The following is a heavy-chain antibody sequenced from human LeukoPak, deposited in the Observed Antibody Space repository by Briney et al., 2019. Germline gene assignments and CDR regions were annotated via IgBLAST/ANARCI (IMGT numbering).Heavy chain of an antibody. Sequence: GGSLRLSCAASGFSFSTSCLTWVRQAPGKGLEWVANIKKDGSEKYYVDSVKGRFTISRDNAKNSVYLQMNSLRAEDTAVYYCARISYRSGWYFDYWGEGSLVTVSS. CDR3: ARISYRSGWYFDY. V-gene: IGHV3-7*01. J-gene: IGHJ4*02. D-gene: IGHD6-19*01. CDR1: GFSFSTSC. CDR2: IKKDGSEK.